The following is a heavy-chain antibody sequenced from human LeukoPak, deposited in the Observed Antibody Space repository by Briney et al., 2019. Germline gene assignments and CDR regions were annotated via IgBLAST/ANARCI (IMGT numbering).Heavy chain of an antibody. CDR3: AKGGSSWWDYFGF. J-gene: IGHJ4*02. V-gene: IGHV3-30*04. Sequence: GRSLRLSCAASGFTFSNYAMHWVRQAPGKGLEWVAIISYDGSHIYYADSVKGRFTISRDNSKNTLYLQMSSLRAEDTAVYYCAKGGSSWWDYFGFWGQGTLVTVSS. D-gene: IGHD6-13*01. CDR1: GFTFSNYA. CDR2: ISYDGSHI.